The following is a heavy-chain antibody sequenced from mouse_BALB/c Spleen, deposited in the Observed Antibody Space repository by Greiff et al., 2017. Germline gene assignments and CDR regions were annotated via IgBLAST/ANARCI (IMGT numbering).Heavy chain of an antibody. D-gene: IGHD3-2*01. CDR2: IRLKSNNYAT. CDR3: TRDSSGYFDY. CDR1: GFTFSNYW. V-gene: IGHV6-6*02. J-gene: IGHJ2*01. Sequence: EVKLMESGGGLVQPGGSMKLSCVASGFTFSNYWMNWVRQSPEKGLEWVAEIRLKSNNYATHYAESVKGRFTISRDDSKSSVYLQMNNLRAEDTGIYYCTRDSSGYFDYWGQGTTLTVSS.